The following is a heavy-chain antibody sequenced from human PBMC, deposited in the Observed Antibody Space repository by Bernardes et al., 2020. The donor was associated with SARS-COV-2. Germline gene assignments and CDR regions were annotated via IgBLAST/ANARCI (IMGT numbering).Heavy chain of an antibody. J-gene: IGHJ5*01. CDR3: ATASPFVTMTNGWFDS. CDR1: GYTFTSYA. CDR2: INAGNGNT. Sequence: ASVKVSCKASGYTFTSYAMHWVRQAPGQRLEWMGWINAGNGNTKYSQKFQGRVTITRDTSASTAYMELSSLRSEDTAVYYCATASPFVTMTNGWFDSWGRGTLVIVSS. V-gene: IGHV1-3*01. D-gene: IGHD3-22*01.